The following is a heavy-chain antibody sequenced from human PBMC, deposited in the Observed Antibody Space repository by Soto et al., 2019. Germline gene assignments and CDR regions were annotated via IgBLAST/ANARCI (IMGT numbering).Heavy chain of an antibody. V-gene: IGHV1-3*01. CDR3: ASSGYCISTSCLYD. J-gene: IGHJ4*03. CDR1: GYTFTSYG. D-gene: IGHD2-2*01. CDR2: INADNGNT. Sequence: ASVKVSCKASGYTFTSYGISWVRQAPGQGLEWMGWINADNGNTKYSQKFQGRVTITRDTSASTAYMELSSLRSEDTAVYYCASSGYCISTSCLYDWGQGTVVTVSS.